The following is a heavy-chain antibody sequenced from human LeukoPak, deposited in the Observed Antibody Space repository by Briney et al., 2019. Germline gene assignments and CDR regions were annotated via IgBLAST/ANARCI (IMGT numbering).Heavy chain of an antibody. D-gene: IGHD3-3*01. CDR2: IYYSGST. J-gene: IGHJ4*02. CDR1: GGSISSYY. Sequence: PSETLSLTCTVSGGSISSYYWSWIRQPPGKGLEWIGYIYYSGSTNYNPSLKSRVTISVDTSKNQFSLKLSSVTAADTAVYYCASGRITIFGVVESFDYWGQGTLVTVSS. CDR3: ASGRITIFGVVESFDY. V-gene: IGHV4-59*01.